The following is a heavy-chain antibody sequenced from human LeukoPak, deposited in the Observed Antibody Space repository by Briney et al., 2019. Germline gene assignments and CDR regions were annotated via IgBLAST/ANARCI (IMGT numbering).Heavy chain of an antibody. Sequence: ASVKVSCKVSGYTLTELSMHWVRQAPGKGLEWMGGFDPEDGETIYAQKFQGRVTMTRDTSISTAYMELSRLRSDDTAVYYCARAPYGSGSYRALPNWFDPWGRGTLVTVSS. CDR2: FDPEDGET. CDR3: ARAPYGSGSYRALPNWFDP. D-gene: IGHD3-10*01. J-gene: IGHJ5*02. V-gene: IGHV1-24*01. CDR1: GYTLTELS.